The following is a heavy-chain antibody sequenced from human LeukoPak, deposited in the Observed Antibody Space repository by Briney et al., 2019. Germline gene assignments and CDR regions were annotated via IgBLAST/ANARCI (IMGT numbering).Heavy chain of an antibody. CDR3: ARGIAVADTGWGYYFDY. Sequence: SETLSLTCTVSGGSISSYYWSWIRQPAGKGLEWIGRIYTSGSTTCNPSLKSRVTMSVDTSKNQFSLKLSSVTAGDTAVYYCARGIAVADTGWGYYFDYWGQGSLVTVSS. CDR1: GGSISSYY. D-gene: IGHD6-19*01. V-gene: IGHV4-4*07. J-gene: IGHJ4*02. CDR2: IYTSGST.